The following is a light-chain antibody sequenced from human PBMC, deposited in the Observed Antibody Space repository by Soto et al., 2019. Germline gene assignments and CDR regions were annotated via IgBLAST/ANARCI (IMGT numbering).Light chain of an antibody. Sequence: QSALTQPASVSGSPGQAITVSCSGTSSDIGAHNFVSWYQQHPGKAPKLIIYEVINRPSGVPDRFSGSKSGNTASLTVSGLQAADEADYFCKSYAGSNTYVFGSGTKVTVL. CDR3: KSYAGSNTYV. V-gene: IGLV2-8*01. J-gene: IGLJ1*01. CDR1: SSDIGAHNF. CDR2: EVI.